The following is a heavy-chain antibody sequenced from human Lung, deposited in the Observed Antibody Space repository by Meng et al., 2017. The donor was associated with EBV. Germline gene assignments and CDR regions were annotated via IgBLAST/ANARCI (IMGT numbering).Heavy chain of an antibody. Sequence: EVQLVESGGGLVQAGGSLRLSCAASGFTFTSYSMNWLRQAPGKGLEWVSTIESSETYYTDSVKGRFTISRDNAKNSLYLQMNSLRGEDTAVYYCARDSNQLRGFDYWGQGTLVTVSS. J-gene: IGHJ4*02. D-gene: IGHD2-2*01. CDR2: IESSET. CDR3: ARDSNQLRGFDY. V-gene: IGHV3-21*01. CDR1: GFTFTSYS.